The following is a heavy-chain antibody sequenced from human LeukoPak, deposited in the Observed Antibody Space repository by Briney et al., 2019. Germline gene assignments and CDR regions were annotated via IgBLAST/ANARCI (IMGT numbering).Heavy chain of an antibody. Sequence: PGESLRLSCEASGFTFSNYVIHWVRQAPGKGLEWLAVISYDGINKYYADSVKGRFTISRDHSKTTVDLQMDSLGGADTAVYYCARSPTDYYMDVWGKGTTVTVSS. J-gene: IGHJ6*03. V-gene: IGHV3-30-3*01. CDR3: ARSPTDYYMDV. CDR1: GFTFSNYV. CDR2: ISYDGINK.